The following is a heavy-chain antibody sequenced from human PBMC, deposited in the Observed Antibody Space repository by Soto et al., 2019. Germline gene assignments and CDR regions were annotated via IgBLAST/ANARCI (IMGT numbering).Heavy chain of an antibody. Sequence: QVQLVQSGAEVKKPGASVKVSCKASGYTFTSYGISWVRQAPGQGLEWMGWISAYNGNTNYAQKRQGSLTXXTDTSTSTDYMELRSLRSDDTAVYYCAREPRGMDVWGQGTTVTVSS. CDR3: AREPRGMDV. V-gene: IGHV1-18*01. CDR2: ISAYNGNT. CDR1: GYTFTSYG. J-gene: IGHJ6*02.